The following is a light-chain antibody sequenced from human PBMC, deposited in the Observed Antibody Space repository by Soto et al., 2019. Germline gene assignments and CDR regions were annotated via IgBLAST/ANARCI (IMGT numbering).Light chain of an antibody. J-gene: IGKJ1*01. Sequence: DIQMTQSPSTLSGSVADRVTITCLASQTISSWLAWYQQKPGKAPKLLIYKASTLKSGVPSRFSGSGSGTEFTLTISSLQPDDFATDYCQHYNSYSEAFGQGTKVDIK. CDR3: QHYNSYSEA. CDR1: QTISSW. V-gene: IGKV1-5*03. CDR2: KAS.